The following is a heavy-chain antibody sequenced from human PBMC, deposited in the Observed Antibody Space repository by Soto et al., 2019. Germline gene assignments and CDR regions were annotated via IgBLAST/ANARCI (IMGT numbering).Heavy chain of an antibody. J-gene: IGHJ4*02. CDR1: GFGFSTHA. CDR2: ITNSGLTT. D-gene: IGHD4-17*01. Sequence: TGGSLRLSCAASGFGFSTHALSWVLQGPGKGLEWLSSITNSGLTTHYADSVKGRFTISRENSRNTLHLQMNNLRVDDTALYYCTKGFDYGDTKNIDHWGQGTLVTVSS. V-gene: IGHV3-23*01. CDR3: TKGFDYGDTKNIDH.